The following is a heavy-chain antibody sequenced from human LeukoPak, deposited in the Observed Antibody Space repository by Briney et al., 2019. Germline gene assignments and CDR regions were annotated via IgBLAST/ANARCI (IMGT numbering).Heavy chain of an antibody. CDR3: ARDLEIGSSSYYFDY. CDR1: GFTFSDYG. CDR2: IWYDGSNK. D-gene: IGHD3-3*01. Sequence: GGSLRLSCAASGFTFSDYGMHWVRQAPGKGLEWVAVIWYDGSNKYYADSVKGRFTISRDNSRNTLYLQMNSLRAEDTAVYYCARDLEIGSSSYYFDYWGQGTLVTVSS. J-gene: IGHJ4*02. V-gene: IGHV3-33*01.